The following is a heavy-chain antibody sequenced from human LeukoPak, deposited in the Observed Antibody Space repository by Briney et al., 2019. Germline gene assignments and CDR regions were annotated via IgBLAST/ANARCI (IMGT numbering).Heavy chain of an antibody. V-gene: IGHV4-59*01. J-gene: IGHJ5*02. CDR2: IYYSGST. CDR1: GGPISSYY. CDR3: AREHHSSGYYYSSWFDP. Sequence: SETLSLTCTVSGGPISSYYWSWIRQPPGKGLEWIGYIYYSGSTNYNPSLKSRVTISVDTSKNQFSLKLSSVTAADTAVYYCAREHHSSGYYYSSWFDPWGQGTLVTVSS. D-gene: IGHD3-22*01.